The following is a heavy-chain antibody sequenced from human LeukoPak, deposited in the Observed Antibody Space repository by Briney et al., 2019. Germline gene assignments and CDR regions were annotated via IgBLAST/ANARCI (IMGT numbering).Heavy chain of an antibody. CDR3: TRDLYDILTGFPSYYFDY. Sequence: SETLSLPCTVSGGSVSSGSYYWSWIRQPPGKGLEWIGYIYYSGSTNYNPSLKSRVTISVNTSKNQFSLKLSSVTAADTAVYYCTRDLYDILTGFPSYYFDYWAQGTLVTVSS. D-gene: IGHD3-9*01. V-gene: IGHV4-61*01. J-gene: IGHJ4*02. CDR1: GGSVSSGSYY. CDR2: IYYSGST.